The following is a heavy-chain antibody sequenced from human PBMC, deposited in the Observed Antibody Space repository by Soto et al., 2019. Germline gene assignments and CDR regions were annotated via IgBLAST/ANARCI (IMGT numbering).Heavy chain of an antibody. D-gene: IGHD6-6*01. CDR3: AREKEYSRSLYYYYYYGMDV. CDR2: ISYDGSNK. CDR1: GFTFSSYA. Sequence: QVQLVESGGGVVQPGRSLRLSCAASGFTFSSYAMHWVRQAPGKGLEWVAVISYDGSNKYYADSVKGRFTISRDNSKYTLYLQMNSLRAEDTAVYYCAREKEYSRSLYYYYYYGMDVWGQGTTVTVSS. J-gene: IGHJ6*02. V-gene: IGHV3-30-3*01.